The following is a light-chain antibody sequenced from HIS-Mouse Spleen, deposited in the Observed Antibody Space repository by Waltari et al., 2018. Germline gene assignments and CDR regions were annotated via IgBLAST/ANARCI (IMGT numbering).Light chain of an antibody. CDR1: SSYVGSYNL. CDR2: EGS. J-gene: IGLJ3*02. Sequence: QSALTQPASVSGSPGQSITISCTGTSSYVGSYNLSPRYQQHPGKAPKLMIYEGSKRPSGVSNRFSGSKSGNTASLTISGLQAEDEADYYCCSYAGSSTWVFGGGTKLTVL. V-gene: IGLV2-23*01. CDR3: CSYAGSSTWV.